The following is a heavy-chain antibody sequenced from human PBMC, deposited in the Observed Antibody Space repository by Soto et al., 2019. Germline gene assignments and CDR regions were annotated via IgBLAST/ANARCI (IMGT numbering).Heavy chain of an antibody. CDR1: GGSISSGGYY. CDR2: IYYSGST. V-gene: IGHV4-31*03. D-gene: IGHD3-16*01. CDR3: ARNNLGYYYGMDV. J-gene: IGHJ6*02. Sequence: PSETLSLTCTVSGGSISSGGYYWSWIRQHPGKGLEWIGYIYYSGSTYYNPSLKSRVTISVDTSKNQFSLKLSSMTAADSAVYYCARNNLGYYYGMDVWGQGTTVTVSS.